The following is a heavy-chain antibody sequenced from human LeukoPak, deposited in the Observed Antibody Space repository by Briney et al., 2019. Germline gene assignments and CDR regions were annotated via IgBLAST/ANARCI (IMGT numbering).Heavy chain of an antibody. J-gene: IGHJ4*02. CDR1: GYTFTSYG. CDR3: ARSEVIVEASGDFDY. CDR2: ISAYNGNT. V-gene: IGHV1-18*01. D-gene: IGHD1-26*01. Sequence: ASVKVSCKASGYTFTSYGISWVRQAPGQGLEWMGWISAYNGNTNYAQKLQGRVTMTTDTSTSTAYMELRSLRSDDTAVYYCARSEVIVEASGDFDYWGQGTLVTVSS.